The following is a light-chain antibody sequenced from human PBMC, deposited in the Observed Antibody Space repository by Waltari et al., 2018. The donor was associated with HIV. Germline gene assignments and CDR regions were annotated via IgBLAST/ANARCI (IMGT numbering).Light chain of an antibody. CDR3: MQALQTPYT. CDR1: QSLLHSNRYTY. CDR2: LGS. Sequence: DIVMTQSPLSLPVTPGEPASISCRSSQSLLHSNRYTYLDWYLQKPGQSQQLLIYLGSNRASGVPDRFSGSGSGTDFTLKISRVEAEDVGVYYCMQALQTPYTFGQGTKLEIK. J-gene: IGKJ2*01. V-gene: IGKV2-28*01.